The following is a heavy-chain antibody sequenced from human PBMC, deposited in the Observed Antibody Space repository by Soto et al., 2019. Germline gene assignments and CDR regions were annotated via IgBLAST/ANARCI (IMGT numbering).Heavy chain of an antibody. Sequence: ASVKVSCKASGYTFSTSGISWVRQAPGQGLEWVGWIRPDNGNTKSAQRLQGRVTLTTDTSASTAYTELRSLTSDDTAMYYCARDTESNRYNDWGQGTLVTVSS. CDR1: GYTFSTSG. D-gene: IGHD1-20*01. CDR2: IRPDNGNT. V-gene: IGHV1-18*01. CDR3: ARDTESNRYND. J-gene: IGHJ1*01.